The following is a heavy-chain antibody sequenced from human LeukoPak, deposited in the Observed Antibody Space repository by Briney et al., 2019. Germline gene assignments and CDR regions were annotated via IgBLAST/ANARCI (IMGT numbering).Heavy chain of an antibody. V-gene: IGHV1-69*04. J-gene: IGHJ5*02. CDR3: ARAGSCNGGSCSGRLDP. CDR2: IIPIIGIA. Sequence: GSSVKVSCKASGGTFSAYAISWVRQAPGQGLEWMGRIIPIIGIANYAQKFQGRVTITADMSTSTVYMELSSLRSEDTAVYYCARAGSCNGGSCSGRLDPWGQGTLVTVSS. D-gene: IGHD2-15*01. CDR1: GGTFSAYA.